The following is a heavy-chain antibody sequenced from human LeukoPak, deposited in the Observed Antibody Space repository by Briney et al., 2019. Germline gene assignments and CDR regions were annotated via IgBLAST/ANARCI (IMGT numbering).Heavy chain of an antibody. D-gene: IGHD2-15*01. J-gene: IGHJ4*02. CDR3: ASYCSGGSCHKPFDY. Sequence: ASVKVSCKASGYTFTSYYMRWVRQAPGQGLEWMGRINPNSGGTNYAQKFQGRVTMTRDTSISTAYMELSRLRSDDTAVYYCASYCSGGSCHKPFDYWGQGTLVTVSS. CDR2: INPNSGGT. CDR1: GYTFTSYY. V-gene: IGHV1-2*06.